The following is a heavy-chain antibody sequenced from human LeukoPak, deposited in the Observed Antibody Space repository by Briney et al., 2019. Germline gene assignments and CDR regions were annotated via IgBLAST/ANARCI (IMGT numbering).Heavy chain of an antibody. Sequence: GGSLRLSCAASGFTFSSYGMPWVRQAPGKGQEWVAFIRYDGSNKYYADSVKGRFTISRDNSKNTLYLQMNSLRAEDTAVYYCAKGSQTSPDYWGQGTLVTVSS. CDR3: AKGSQTSPDY. V-gene: IGHV3-30*02. J-gene: IGHJ4*02. D-gene: IGHD1-14*01. CDR2: IRYDGSNK. CDR1: GFTFSSYG.